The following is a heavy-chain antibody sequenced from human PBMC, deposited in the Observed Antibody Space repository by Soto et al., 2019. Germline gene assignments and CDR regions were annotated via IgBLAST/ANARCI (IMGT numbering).Heavy chain of an antibody. V-gene: IGHV3-73*01. J-gene: IGHJ6*02. Sequence: PGGSLRLSCAASGFTFSGSAMHWVRQASGKGLEWVGRIRSKANSYATAYAASVKGRFTISRDDSKNTAYLQMNSLKTEDTAVYYCTRHRPDLGSYYYYYCGMDVWGQGTTVTVSS. D-gene: IGHD3-3*01. CDR1: GFTFSGSA. CDR3: TRHRPDLGSYYYYYCGMDV. CDR2: IRSKANSYAT.